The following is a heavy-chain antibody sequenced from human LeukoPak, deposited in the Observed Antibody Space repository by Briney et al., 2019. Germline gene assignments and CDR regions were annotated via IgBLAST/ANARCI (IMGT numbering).Heavy chain of an antibody. CDR1: GFTVTNND. CDR3: ARDLISGPATHDS. V-gene: IGHV3-66*01. D-gene: IGHD2-15*01. CDR2: ITSGGST. Sequence: GGSQRLSCAASGFTVTNNDMNWVRQAPGKGLEWVSVITSGGSTYFADSVKGRFTVSRDNSKNTLSLQMNSLRVEDTAVYYCARDLISGPATHDSWGEGGLLSVSS. J-gene: IGHJ4*02.